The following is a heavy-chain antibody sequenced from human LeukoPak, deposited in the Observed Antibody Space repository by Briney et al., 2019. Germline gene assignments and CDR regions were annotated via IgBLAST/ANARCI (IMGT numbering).Heavy chain of an antibody. D-gene: IGHD6-13*01. CDR3: ARGDSSLNYYYYGMDV. CDR2: IYYSGST. CDR1: GGSISSGDYY. V-gene: IGHV4-30-4*08. Sequence: PSETLSLTCTVSGGSISSGDYYWSWIRQPPGKGLEWIGYIYYSGSTYYNPSLKSRVTISVDTSKNQFSLKLSSVTAADTAVYYCARGDSSLNYYYYGMDVWGQGTTVTVSS. J-gene: IGHJ6*02.